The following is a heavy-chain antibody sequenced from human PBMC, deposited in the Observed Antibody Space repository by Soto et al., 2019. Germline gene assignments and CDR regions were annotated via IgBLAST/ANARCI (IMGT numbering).Heavy chain of an antibody. CDR2: IRSKANSYAT. CDR1: GFTFSGSA. CDR3: TGTGQLAPSY. J-gene: IGHJ4*02. V-gene: IGHV3-73*01. D-gene: IGHD6-13*01. Sequence: SGGSLRLSCAASGFTFSGSAMHWVRQASGKGLEWVGRIRSKANSYATAYAASVKGRFTISRDDSKNTAYLQMNSLKTEDTAVYYCTGTGQLAPSYWGQGTLVTVSS.